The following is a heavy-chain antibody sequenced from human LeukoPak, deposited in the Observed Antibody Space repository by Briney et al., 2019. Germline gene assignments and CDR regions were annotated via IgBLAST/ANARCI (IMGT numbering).Heavy chain of an antibody. J-gene: IGHJ5*02. V-gene: IGHV7-4-1*02. Sequence: ASVKVSCKASGYTFTSYAMNWVRQAPGQGLEWMGWINTNTGNPTYAQGFTGRFVFFLDTSVSTAYLQISSLKAEDTAVYYCARATHRKAQGYSYGDNCFDPWGQGTLVTVSS. CDR1: GYTFTSYA. D-gene: IGHD5-18*01. CDR2: INTNTGNP. CDR3: ARATHRKAQGYSYGDNCFDP.